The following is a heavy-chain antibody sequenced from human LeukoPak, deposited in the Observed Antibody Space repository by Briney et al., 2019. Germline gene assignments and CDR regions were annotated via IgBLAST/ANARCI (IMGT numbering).Heavy chain of an antibody. CDR3: ARAPMGSVAY. Sequence: PGGSLRLSCAASGFTFSSYSMNWVRQAPGKGLEWVSYISSSSSTIYYADSVKGRFTISRDNAKNSLYLQMNSLRAEAKAVYYCARAPMGSVAYWGQGTLVTVSS. J-gene: IGHJ4*02. CDR2: ISSSSSTI. V-gene: IGHV3-48*01. CDR1: GFTFSSYS. D-gene: IGHD2-8*01.